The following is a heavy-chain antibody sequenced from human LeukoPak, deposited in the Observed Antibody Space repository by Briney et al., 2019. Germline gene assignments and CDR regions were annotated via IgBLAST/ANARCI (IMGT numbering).Heavy chain of an antibody. V-gene: IGHV3-23*01. CDR2: ISGSGGST. J-gene: IGHJ4*02. D-gene: IGHD5-18*01. Sequence: GGSLRPSRAASGFTFSSYAMSWVRQAPGKGLEWVSAISGSGGSTYYADSVKGRFTISRDNSKNTLYLQMNSLRAEDTAVYYCTTVYGYAFEFWGQGTLVTVSS. CDR1: GFTFSSYA. CDR3: TTVYGYAFEF.